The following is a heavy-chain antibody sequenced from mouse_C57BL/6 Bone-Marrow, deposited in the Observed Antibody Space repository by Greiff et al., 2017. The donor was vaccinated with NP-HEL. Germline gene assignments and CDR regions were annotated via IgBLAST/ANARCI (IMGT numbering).Heavy chain of an antibody. CDR3: ARDPYSNSAWFAY. J-gene: IGHJ3*01. CDR2: IHPNSGST. Sequence: QVQLQQPGAELVKPGASVKLSCKASGYTFTSYWMHWVKQRPGQGLEWIGMIHPNSGSTNYNEKFKSKATLTVAKSSSTAYMQLSSLTSEDSLVYYCARDPYSNSAWFAYWGQGTLVTVSA. CDR1: GYTFTSYW. V-gene: IGHV1-64*01. D-gene: IGHD2-5*01.